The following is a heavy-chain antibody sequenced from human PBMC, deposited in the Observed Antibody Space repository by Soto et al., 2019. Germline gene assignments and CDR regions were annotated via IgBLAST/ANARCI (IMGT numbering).Heavy chain of an antibody. CDR1: GGSITSGGYC. CDR3: ARDGDYFGSGSPPLLSR. D-gene: IGHD3-10*01. J-gene: IGHJ4*02. CDR2: IYYSGST. V-gene: IGHV4-31*03. Sequence: QVQLQEPGPGLVKPSQTLSLTCTVSGGSITSGGYCWTWIRQHPVKGLEWMGHIYYSGSTSYNPSLKSRVTISIDTSKNQFSLKLTSVTAADTAVYYCARDGDYFGSGSPPLLSRWGQGTLVTVSS.